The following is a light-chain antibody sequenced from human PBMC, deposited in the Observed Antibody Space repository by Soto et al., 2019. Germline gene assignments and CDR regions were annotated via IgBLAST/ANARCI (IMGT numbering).Light chain of an antibody. V-gene: IGKV3-15*01. Sequence: EIVMTQSPVTLSVSPGERATLSCRASQSVSSKLAWYQQKPGQAPRLLIYGASTRATGIPARFSGSGSGTEFTLSISILQYEDVAVYYWQQYNNWPQTFGQGTKLEIK. CDR1: QSVSSK. CDR2: GAS. CDR3: QQYNNWPQT. J-gene: IGKJ2*01.